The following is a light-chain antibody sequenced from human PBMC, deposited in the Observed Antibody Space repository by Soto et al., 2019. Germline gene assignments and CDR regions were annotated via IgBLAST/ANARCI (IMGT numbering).Light chain of an antibody. J-gene: IGKJ4*01. CDR1: QGIASY. V-gene: IGKV1-9*01. CDR3: HQLNSYPHT. CDR2: VAS. Sequence: DIQLTQSPSSLSASVGDRVTITCRASQGIASYLAWYQQKPGKAPKVLIYVASTLQSGVPSRFSGSGSGTEFTLTISSLQPEDSATYYCHQLNSYPHTFGGGTKVDIK.